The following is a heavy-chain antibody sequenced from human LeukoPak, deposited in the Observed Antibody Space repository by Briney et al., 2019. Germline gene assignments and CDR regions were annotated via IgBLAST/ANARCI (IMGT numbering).Heavy chain of an antibody. CDR1: GGSFSGFF. J-gene: IGHJ4*02. CDR2: INHSGST. D-gene: IGHD3-22*01. V-gene: IGHV4-34*01. CDR3: ATLGEYYDSSGYYYN. Sequence: SETLSLTCAVYGGSFSGFFWSWIRQPPGKGLEWIGEINHSGSTYYNPSLKSRVTISEDTSRNQFSLKLTSVTAADTAVYYCATLGEYYDSSGYYYNWGQGTLVTVSS.